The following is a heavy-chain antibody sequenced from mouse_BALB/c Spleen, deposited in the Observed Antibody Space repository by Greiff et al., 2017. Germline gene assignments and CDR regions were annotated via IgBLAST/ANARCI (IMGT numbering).Heavy chain of an antibody. CDR2: ISSGGSYT. Sequence: EVNLVESGGGLVKPGGSLKLSCAASGFTFSSYAMSWVRQTPEKRLEWVATISSGGSYTYYPDSVKGRFTISRDNAKNTLYLQMSSLRSEDTAMYYCARQGGDAMDYWGQGTSVTVSS. V-gene: IGHV5-9-3*01. J-gene: IGHJ4*01. CDR3: ARQGGDAMDY. CDR1: GFTFSSYA.